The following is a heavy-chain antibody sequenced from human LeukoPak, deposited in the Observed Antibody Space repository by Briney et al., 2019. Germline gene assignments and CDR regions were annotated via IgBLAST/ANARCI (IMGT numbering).Heavy chain of an antibody. D-gene: IGHD5-24*01. J-gene: IGHJ4*02. CDR2: INPNSGGT. CDR3: ARDRGEMATTPYFDY. Sequence: ASVKVSXKASGYTFTGYYMHWARQAPGQGLEWMGWINPNSGGTNYAQKFQGRVTMTRDTSISTAYMELSRLRSDDTAVYYCARDRGEMATTPYFDYWGQGTLVTVSS. V-gene: IGHV1-2*02. CDR1: GYTFTGYY.